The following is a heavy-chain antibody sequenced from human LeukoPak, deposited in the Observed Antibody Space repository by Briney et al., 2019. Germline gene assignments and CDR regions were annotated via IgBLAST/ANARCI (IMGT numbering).Heavy chain of an antibody. CDR1: GFTFSNYW. D-gene: IGHD3-16*01. J-gene: IGHJ4*02. V-gene: IGHV3-74*01. Sequence: PGGSLRLSCAASGFTFSNYWMHWVRQAPGKGLVWVSRINSDGSSTTYAASVKGRFTISRDNAKNTLYLQMNSLRAEDTAVYYCARVWGDFDYWGQGTLVTVSS. CDR2: INSDGSST. CDR3: ARVWGDFDY.